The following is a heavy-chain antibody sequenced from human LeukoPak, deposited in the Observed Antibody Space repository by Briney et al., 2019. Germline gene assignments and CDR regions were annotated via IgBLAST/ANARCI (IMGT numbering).Heavy chain of an antibody. CDR3: ARDSSRVIEYFQY. CDR1: GFTLSSYS. J-gene: IGHJ1*01. Sequence: GGSLRLSCAASGFTLSSYSMNCVRQAPGKGLEWVSSIFSSSSYIYYRDSVKGRFTISRDDAKNSLYLQMNSLRAEDTAVYYCARDSSRVIEYFQYWGQGTLVTVSS. D-gene: IGHD2-21*01. V-gene: IGHV3-21*01. CDR2: IFSSSSYI.